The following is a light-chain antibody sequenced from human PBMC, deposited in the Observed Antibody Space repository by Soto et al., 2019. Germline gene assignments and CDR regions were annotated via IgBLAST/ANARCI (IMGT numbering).Light chain of an antibody. CDR2: DAS. CDR3: HQRSSWPRGT. Sequence: EFLLTQSPSTLSLSPGDSSTLSCSASQTVRNNYLACYQKKPGQAPRLMIYDASSRATGIPDRFSGGGSGTDLTLTISSLHSEDFAVYYCHQRSSWPRGTFGQGTKVDI. V-gene: IGKV3D-20*02. J-gene: IGKJ1*01. CDR1: QTVRNNY.